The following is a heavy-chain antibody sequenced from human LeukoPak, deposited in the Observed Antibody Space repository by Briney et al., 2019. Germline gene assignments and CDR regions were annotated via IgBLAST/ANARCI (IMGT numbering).Heavy chain of an antibody. D-gene: IGHD3-16*02. CDR1: GGSFSGYY. Sequence: PSETLSLTCAVYGGSFSGYYWSWIRQPPGKGLEWIGEINHSGSTNYNPSLKSRVTISVDTSKNQFSLKLSPVTAADTAVYYCARFWDYVWGSYRFNRWFDPWGQGTLVTVSS. V-gene: IGHV4-34*01. J-gene: IGHJ5*02. CDR2: INHSGST. CDR3: ARFWDYVWGSYRFNRWFDP.